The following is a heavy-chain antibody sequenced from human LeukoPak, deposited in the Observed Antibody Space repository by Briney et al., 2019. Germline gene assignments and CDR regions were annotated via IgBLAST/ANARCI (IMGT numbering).Heavy chain of an antibody. CDR2: IYTGGST. CDR1: GFDVSANY. CDR3: ARLGCSSHSYWFAS. Sequence: GGSLRLSCAASGFDVSANYMSWVRQAPGSALEWVSTIYTGGSTYYADSVKGRFTISRDKSKKTLILQMNNLRGDDTAKYYCARLGCSSHSYWFASWGQGTLVAVSS. J-gene: IGHJ5*01. D-gene: IGHD2-15*01. V-gene: IGHV3-66*04.